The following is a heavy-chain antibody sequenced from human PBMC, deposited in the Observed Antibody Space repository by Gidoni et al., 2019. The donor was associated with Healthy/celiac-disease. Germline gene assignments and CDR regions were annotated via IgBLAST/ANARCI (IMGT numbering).Heavy chain of an antibody. CDR1: GFTFSSYG. D-gene: IGHD3-10*01. V-gene: IGHV3-30*03. CDR2: ISYDGSNK. Sequence: QVQLVASGGGVVQPGRSLRLSCAASGFTFSSYGMHWVRQAPGKGLEWVAVISYDGSNKYYADSVKGRFTISRDNSKNTLYLQMNSLRAEDTAVYYCATHVLVRGVFDYWGQGTLVTVSS. J-gene: IGHJ4*02. CDR3: ATHVLVRGVFDY.